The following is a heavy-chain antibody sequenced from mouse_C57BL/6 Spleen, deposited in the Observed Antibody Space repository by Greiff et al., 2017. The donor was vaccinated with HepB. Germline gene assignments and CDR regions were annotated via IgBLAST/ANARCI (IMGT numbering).Heavy chain of an antibody. CDR2: ISNGGGST. V-gene: IGHV5-12*01. Sequence: DVKLVESGGGLVQPGGSLKLSCAASGFTFSDYYMYWVRQTPEKRLEWVAYISNGGGSTYYPDTVKGRFTISRDNAKNTLYLQMSRLKSEDTAMYYCARLGSSGYDYWGQGTTLTVSS. J-gene: IGHJ2*01. CDR3: ARLGSSGYDY. D-gene: IGHD3-2*02. CDR1: GFTFSDYY.